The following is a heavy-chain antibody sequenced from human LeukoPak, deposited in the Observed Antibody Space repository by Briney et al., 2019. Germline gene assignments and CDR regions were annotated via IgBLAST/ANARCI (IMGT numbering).Heavy chain of an antibody. CDR2: IKQDGSEK. CDR3: ARDPWYDY. J-gene: IGHJ4*02. V-gene: IGHV3-7*01. CDR1: GFTFSRYW. D-gene: IGHD6-13*01. Sequence: PGGSLRLSCAASGFTFSRYWMTWVRQAPGKGLEWVANIKQDGSEKYYVDSVKGRFTISRDDAKNSLYLQMNSLRAEDTAVYYCARDPWYDYWGQGTLVTVSS.